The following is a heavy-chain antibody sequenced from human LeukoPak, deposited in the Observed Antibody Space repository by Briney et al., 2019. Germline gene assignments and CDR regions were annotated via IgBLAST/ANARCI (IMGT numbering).Heavy chain of an antibody. CDR3: AKDARRDIVVVPAATFQH. J-gene: IGHJ1*01. V-gene: IGHV3-23*01. Sequence: PGGSLRLSCVASGFTFSTYGMHWVRQAPGKGLEWVSAISGSGGSTYYADSVKGRFTISRDNSKNTLYLQMNSLRAEDTAVYYCAKDARRDIVVVPAATFQHWGQGTLVTVSS. CDR2: ISGSGGST. D-gene: IGHD2-2*01. CDR1: GFTFSTYG.